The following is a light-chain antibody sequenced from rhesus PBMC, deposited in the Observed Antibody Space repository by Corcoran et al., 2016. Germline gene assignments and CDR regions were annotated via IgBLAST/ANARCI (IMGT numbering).Light chain of an antibody. J-gene: IGKJ3*01. Sequence: DIQMSQSPSSLSASVGDRVTITCRASQGISSYLNWYQQKPGKAPKLLIYSANSLARGVPSRFSGSGSGTDFTLTISSLQPEDFATYYCQQGNSNPFTFGPGTRLDIK. V-gene: IGKV1-32*02. CDR3: QQGNSNPFT. CDR1: QGISSY. CDR2: SAN.